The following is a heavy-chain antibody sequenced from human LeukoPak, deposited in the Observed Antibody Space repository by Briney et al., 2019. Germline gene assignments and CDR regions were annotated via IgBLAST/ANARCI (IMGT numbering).Heavy chain of an antibody. CDR1: GGSISSYY. CDR2: IYNSGST. CDR3: AATMPVGSDYGMDV. Sequence: KPSETLSLTCTVSGGSISSYYWSWIRQPPGKGLEWIGYIYNSGSTNYNPSLKSRVTISVDTSKNQFSLRLTSVTAADTAVYYCAATMPVGSDYGMDVWGQGTTVTVSS. D-gene: IGHD1-26*01. V-gene: IGHV4-59*08. J-gene: IGHJ6*02.